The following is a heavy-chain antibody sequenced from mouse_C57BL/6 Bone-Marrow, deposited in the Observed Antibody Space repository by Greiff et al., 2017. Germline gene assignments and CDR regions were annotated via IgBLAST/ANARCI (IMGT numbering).Heavy chain of an antibody. CDR3: ARRYYYGSSYRYFDV. CDR1: GYTFTSYW. CDR2: IDPSDSET. D-gene: IGHD1-1*01. V-gene: IGHV1-52*01. Sequence: QVQLQQPGAELVRPGSSVKLSCKASGYTFTSYWMHWVKQRPIQGLEWIGNIDPSDSETHYNQKFKDKATLTVDKSSSTAYMQLSSLTSEDSAVYYCARRYYYGSSYRYFDVWGTGTTVTVSS. J-gene: IGHJ1*03.